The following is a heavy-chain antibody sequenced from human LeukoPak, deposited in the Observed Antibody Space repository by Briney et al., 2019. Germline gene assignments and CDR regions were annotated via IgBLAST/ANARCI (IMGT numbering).Heavy chain of an antibody. D-gene: IGHD2-15*01. CDR2: INWGSNHI. CDR1: GFTLRSYS. Sequence: GGSLRLSCAASGFTLRSYSMSWVRQAPGKGLEWVSSINWGSNHIYYADSVKGRFTISRDNAKNSLYLQMNSLRAEDTAVYYCARDGYSRRAFDIWGQGTMVTVSS. J-gene: IGHJ3*02. CDR3: ARDGYSRRAFDI. V-gene: IGHV3-21*01.